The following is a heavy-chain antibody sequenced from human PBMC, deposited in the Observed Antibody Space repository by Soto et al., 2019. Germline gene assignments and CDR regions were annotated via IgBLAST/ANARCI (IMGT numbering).Heavy chain of an antibody. CDR1: GFTFSSYG. CDR3: AKDAVPYYYDSSGYYKSEYFQH. Sequence: QVQLVESGGGVVQPGRSLRLSCAASGFTFSSYGMHWVRQAPGKGLEWVAVISYDGSNKYYADSVKGRFTISRDNSKNTLYLQMNSLRAEDPAVYYCAKDAVPYYYDSSGYYKSEYFQHWGQGTLVTVSS. D-gene: IGHD3-22*01. V-gene: IGHV3-30*18. J-gene: IGHJ1*01. CDR2: ISYDGSNK.